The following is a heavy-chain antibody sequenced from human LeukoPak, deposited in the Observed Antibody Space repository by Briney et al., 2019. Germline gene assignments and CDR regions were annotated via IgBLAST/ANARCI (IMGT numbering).Heavy chain of an antibody. J-gene: IGHJ4*02. D-gene: IGHD3-22*01. CDR3: AKQTPYYYDSSDWASYYFDY. CDR1: GFTFSSYA. CDR2: ISGSGGST. V-gene: IGHV3-23*01. Sequence: GGSLRLSCAASGFTFSSYAMSWVRQAPGKGLEWVSAISGSGGSTYYADSVKGRFTISRDNSKNTLSLQMNSLRAEDTAVYYCAKQTPYYYDSSDWASYYFDYWGQGTLVTVSS.